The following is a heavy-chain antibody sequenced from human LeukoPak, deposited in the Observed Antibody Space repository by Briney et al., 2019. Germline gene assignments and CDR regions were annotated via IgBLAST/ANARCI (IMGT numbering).Heavy chain of an antibody. CDR1: GYTFTSNA. J-gene: IGHJ6*02. CDR3: ARSRAYSSSWYPLGMDV. CDR2: INTNIGNP. Sequence: ASVKVSGKASGYTFTSNAMNWVRQAPGQGLEWMGWINTNIGNPTYVQGFTGRFVFSLDTSVSTAYLQISSLKAEDTAVYYCARSRAYSSSWYPLGMDVWGQGTTVTVAS. V-gene: IGHV7-4-1*02. D-gene: IGHD6-13*01.